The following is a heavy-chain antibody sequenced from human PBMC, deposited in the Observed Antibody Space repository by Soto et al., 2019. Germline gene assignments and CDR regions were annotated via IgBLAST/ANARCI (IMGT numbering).Heavy chain of an antibody. J-gene: IGHJ4*02. CDR1: GFSLSTSGVG. V-gene: IGHV2-5*01. CDR3: AHIRSPTWSISDFGLEQQRNS. CDR2: IYWNDDK. Sequence: SGPTLVNPTQTLTLTCTFSGFSLSTSGVGVGWIRQPPGKALEWLALIYWNDDKRYSPSLKSRLTITKDTSKNQVVLTMTNMDPEDTATYYCAHIRSPTWSISDFGLEQQRNSWGQGTLVTVSS. D-gene: IGHD6-13*01.